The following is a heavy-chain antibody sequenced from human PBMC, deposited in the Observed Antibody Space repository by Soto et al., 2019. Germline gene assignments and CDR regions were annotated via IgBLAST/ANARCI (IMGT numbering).Heavy chain of an antibody. Sequence: LRLSCAASGFTFDDYAMHWVRQVPGKGLEWVSGINGNSGSIGYADSVKGRFAISRDNAKNSLHLQMNSLRAEDTAFYYCVKDESINWYSGHFRHWGQGTLVTVS. CDR2: INGNSGSI. J-gene: IGHJ1*01. D-gene: IGHD6-13*01. V-gene: IGHV3-9*01. CDR3: VKDESINWYSGHFRH. CDR1: GFTFDDYA.